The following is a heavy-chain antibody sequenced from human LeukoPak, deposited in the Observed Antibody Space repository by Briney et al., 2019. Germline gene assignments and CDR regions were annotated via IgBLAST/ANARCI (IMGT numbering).Heavy chain of an antibody. V-gene: IGHV1-3*04. J-gene: IGHJ6*02. Sequence: ASVKVSCKASGYTLTIYAIHWVRQAPGQRPEWMGWINTGNGNTKYSQKFQGRVTITRDTSANTAYMELSSLRFEDTAVYYCARAGGSSSPSYYYGMDVWGQGTTVTVSS. CDR2: INTGNGNT. CDR1: GYTLTIYA. D-gene: IGHD6-6*01. CDR3: ARAGGSSSPSYYYGMDV.